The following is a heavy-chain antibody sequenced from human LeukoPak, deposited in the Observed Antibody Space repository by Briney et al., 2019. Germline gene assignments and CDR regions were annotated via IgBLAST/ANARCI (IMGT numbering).Heavy chain of an antibody. CDR2: ICDSGGST. V-gene: IGHV3-23*01. Sequence: PGGSLRLTCAASGCTFSSYAMSWVRQPPGKGLEWVSAICDSGGSTYYADSVKVRFTISRDNSKNTLYLQMNSLRAEDTAVNYCAKDRWELLRGHLDYWGQGTLVTVSS. CDR1: GCTFSSYA. J-gene: IGHJ4*02. D-gene: IGHD1-26*01. CDR3: AKDRWELLRGHLDY.